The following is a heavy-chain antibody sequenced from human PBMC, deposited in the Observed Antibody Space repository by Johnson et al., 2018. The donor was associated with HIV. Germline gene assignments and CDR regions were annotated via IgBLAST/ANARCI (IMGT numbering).Heavy chain of an antibody. CDR2: IRSKAYGGTP. Sequence: VQLVESGGGLVQPGGSLRLSCAASGFTFSSYWMNWVRQAPGRGLEWVGFIRSKAYGGTPEYAASVKGRFTISGDESRNIAYLQMDSLKTEDTAVYYCSSRPHGSGRPLDIWGQGTLVTVSS. J-gene: IGHJ3*02. CDR3: SSRPHGSGRPLDI. D-gene: IGHD3-10*01. V-gene: IGHV3-49*04. CDR1: GFTFSSYW.